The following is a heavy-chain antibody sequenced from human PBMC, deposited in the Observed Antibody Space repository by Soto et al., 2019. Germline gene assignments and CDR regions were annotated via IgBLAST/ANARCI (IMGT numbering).Heavy chain of an antibody. V-gene: IGHV3-21*01. CDR2: ISSSSSYI. D-gene: IGHD6-19*01. Sequence: PGGSLRLSCAASGFTFSSYSMNWVRQAPGKGLEWVSSISSSSSYIYYADSVKGRFTISRDNAKNSLYLQMNSLRAEDTAVYYCVRGSSVAGPDYYYYGMDVWGQGTTVTVSS. CDR1: GFTFSSYS. J-gene: IGHJ6*02. CDR3: VRGSSVAGPDYYYYGMDV.